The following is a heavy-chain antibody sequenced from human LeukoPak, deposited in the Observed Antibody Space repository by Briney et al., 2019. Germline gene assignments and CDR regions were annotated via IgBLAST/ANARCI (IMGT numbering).Heavy chain of an antibody. D-gene: IGHD1-26*01. V-gene: IGHV4-4*07. J-gene: IGHJ6*03. CDR2: IYTSGST. CDR3: ARVRELLGFYYYYYYYMDV. Sequence: ASETLSLTCTVSGGSISSYYWSWIRQPAGKGLEWIGRIYTSGSTNYNPSLKSRVTISVDTSKNQFSLKLSSVTAADTAVYYCARVRELLGFYYYYYYYMDVWGKGTTVTVSS. CDR1: GGSISSYY.